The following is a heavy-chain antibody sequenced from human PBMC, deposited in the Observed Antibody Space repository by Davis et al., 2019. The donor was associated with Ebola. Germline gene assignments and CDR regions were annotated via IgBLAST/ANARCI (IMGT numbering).Heavy chain of an antibody. CDR3: AKADTPPRGFRIAGAFDI. Sequence: SLKISCAASGFTFDDYAMHWVRQAPGKGLEWVSGISWNSGSIGYADSVKGRFTISRDNAKNSLYLQMNSLRAEDTALYYCAKADTPPRGFRIAGAFDIWGQGTMVTVSS. CDR1: GFTFDDYA. CDR2: ISWNSGSI. V-gene: IGHV3-9*01. D-gene: IGHD6-13*01. J-gene: IGHJ3*02.